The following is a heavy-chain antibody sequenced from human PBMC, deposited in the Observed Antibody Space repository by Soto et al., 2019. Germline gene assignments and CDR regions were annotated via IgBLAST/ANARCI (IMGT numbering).Heavy chain of an antibody. D-gene: IGHD6-19*01. Sequence: QITLKESGPTLVKPTQTLTLTCTFSGVSLSTSEVGVGWIRQPPGKALEWLALIYWDDDKRYSPSLKSRLTITKDTSKNPVVLTMTNMDPVDTATYYCAHSPSYTSGWSTGGLRFDYWGQGTLVTVSS. V-gene: IGHV2-5*02. CDR1: GVSLSTSEVG. J-gene: IGHJ4*02. CDR2: IYWDDDK. CDR3: AHSPSYTSGWSTGGLRFDY.